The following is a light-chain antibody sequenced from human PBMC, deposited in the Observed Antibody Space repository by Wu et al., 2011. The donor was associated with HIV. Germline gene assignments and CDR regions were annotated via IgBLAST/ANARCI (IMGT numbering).Light chain of an antibody. CDR2: GAF. CDR1: QSVNNN. J-gene: IGKJ1*01. Sequence: EIVLTQSPGTLSLPPGERATLSCRASQSVNNNLAWYQQKPGQAPRLLIYGAFGRVTGIPARFSGSGSGTEFTLTISSLQPDDVATYHCQQYSPYTWTFGQGTKVEIK. V-gene: IGKV3-15*01. CDR3: QQYSPYTWT.